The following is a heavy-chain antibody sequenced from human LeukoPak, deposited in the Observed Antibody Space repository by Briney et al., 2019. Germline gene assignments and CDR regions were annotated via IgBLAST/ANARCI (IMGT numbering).Heavy chain of an antibody. D-gene: IGHD4-17*01. V-gene: IGHV1-69*04. Sequence: SVKVSCKASGGTFSSYAISWVRQAPGQGLGWMGRIIPILGIANYAQKFQGRVTITADKSTSTAYMELSSLRSEDTAVYYCAAAVEDYGDYSFDYWGQGTLVTVSS. CDR1: GGTFSSYA. CDR2: IIPILGIA. CDR3: AAAVEDYGDYSFDY. J-gene: IGHJ4*02.